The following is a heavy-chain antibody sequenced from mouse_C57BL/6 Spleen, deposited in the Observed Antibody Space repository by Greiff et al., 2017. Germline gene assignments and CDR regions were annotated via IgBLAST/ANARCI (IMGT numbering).Heavy chain of an antibody. CDR3: ARGGYYGSSSYAMDY. D-gene: IGHD1-1*01. Sequence: QVQLQQSGAELVRPGTSVKVSCKASGYAFTNYLIEWVKQRPGQGLEWIGVINPGSGGTNYNEKFKGKATLTADKSSSTAYMQLSSLTSEDSAVXFCARGGYYGSSSYAMDYWGQGTSVTVAS. V-gene: IGHV1-54*01. CDR2: INPGSGGT. J-gene: IGHJ4*01. CDR1: GYAFTNYL.